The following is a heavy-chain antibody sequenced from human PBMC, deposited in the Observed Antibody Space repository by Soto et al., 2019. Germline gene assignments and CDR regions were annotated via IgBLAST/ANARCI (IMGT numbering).Heavy chain of an antibody. V-gene: IGHV3-30-3*01. CDR1: GFTFTAYD. J-gene: IGHJ5*02. CDR3: ARALEGGLEP. CDR2: ASSACYTK. Sequence: QLHLVESGGGVVQPGRSLSLSCAASGFTFTAYDMHWVRQAPGKGLEWVAVASSACYTKYYSAFVKGRFTISRDNSKNTVYMQMNSLRPEDTALQFCARALEGGLEPWGQGTLVTVSS. D-gene: IGHD3-16*02.